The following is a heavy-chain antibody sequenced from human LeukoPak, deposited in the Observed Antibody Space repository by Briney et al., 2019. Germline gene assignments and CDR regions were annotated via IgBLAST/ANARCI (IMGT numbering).Heavy chain of an antibody. Sequence: GGSLRLSCAASGFTFSSYAMSWVRQAPGKGLEWVSAISGSGGSTYYADSVKGRFTISRDNSKNTLYLQMNSLRAEDTAVYYCAKDGDIVVVPAATEEYFQHWGQGTLVTVSS. CDR1: GFTFSSYA. J-gene: IGHJ1*01. V-gene: IGHV3-23*01. CDR3: AKDGDIVVVPAATEEYFQH. CDR2: ISGSGGST. D-gene: IGHD2-2*01.